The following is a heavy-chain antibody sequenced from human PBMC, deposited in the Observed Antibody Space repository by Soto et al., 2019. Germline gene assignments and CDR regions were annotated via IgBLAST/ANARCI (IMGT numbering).Heavy chain of an antibody. Sequence: EVQLLESGGGLVQPGGSLRLSCAASGFTFSTYAMSWVRQAPGKGLEWVSAISGSGDTTYYANSVKGRFTISRDNSKDTLYLKMTTLRAGETAVYYFAKGSYRPHGYWGQGSLVTVSS. CDR3: AKGSYRPHGY. D-gene: IGHD1-26*01. V-gene: IGHV3-23*01. CDR2: ISGSGDTT. CDR1: GFTFSTYA. J-gene: IGHJ4*02.